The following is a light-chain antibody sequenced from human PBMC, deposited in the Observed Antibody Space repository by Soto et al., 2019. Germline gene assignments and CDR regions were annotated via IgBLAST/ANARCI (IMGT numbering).Light chain of an antibody. CDR1: SSNIGTNS. V-gene: IGLV1-47*01. Sequence: QSVLTQSPSASGTPGQRVTISCSGSSSNIGTNSIYWYQQLPGTAPKIIIYRNNQRPSGVADRFSGSKSGTSASLAISGLRSEDEDDYYCAAWDGSLRGPVFGGGTKVTVL. J-gene: IGLJ2*01. CDR2: RNN. CDR3: AAWDGSLRGPV.